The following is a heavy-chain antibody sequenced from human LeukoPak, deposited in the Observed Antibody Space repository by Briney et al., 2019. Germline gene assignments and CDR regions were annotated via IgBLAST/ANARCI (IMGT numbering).Heavy chain of an antibody. CDR2: ISYDGSNK. J-gene: IGHJ4*02. CDR1: GFTFSSYG. D-gene: IGHD3-9*01. Sequence: GGSLRLSCAASGFTFSSYGMHWVRQAPGKGLEWVAVISYDGSNKYYADSVKGRFAISRDNSKNTLYLQMNSLRAEDTAVYYCAKDKEVLTGYLLDYWGQGTLVTVSS. CDR3: AKDKEVLTGYLLDY. V-gene: IGHV3-30*18.